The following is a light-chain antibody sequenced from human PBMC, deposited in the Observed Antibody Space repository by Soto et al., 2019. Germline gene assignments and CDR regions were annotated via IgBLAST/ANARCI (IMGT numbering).Light chain of an antibody. CDR3: QQYGSSSYT. V-gene: IGKV3-20*01. J-gene: IGKJ2*01. CDR2: AAS. Sequence: EIVLTQSPGTLSLSPGERATLSCRASQSISSSYLACYQQKPGQAPRLLIYAASSRATGIPDSFSGSGSGTDFTLPISRLEPEDFAVYYCQQYGSSSYTFGQGTQLEIK. CDR1: QSISSSY.